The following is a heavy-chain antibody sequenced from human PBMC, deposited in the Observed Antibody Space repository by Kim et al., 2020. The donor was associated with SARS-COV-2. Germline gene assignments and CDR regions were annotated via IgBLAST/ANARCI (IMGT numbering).Heavy chain of an antibody. V-gene: IGHV3-23*01. Sequence: GGSLRLSCAASGFSFSNYGMSWVRQAPGKGLEWVSAISESGENTYYTDSVKGRLTISRDNSNSTLYLQMHSLRAEDTAIYFCAREGSTSSNWFDPWGQGTLVTVSS. CDR2: ISESGENT. CDR3: AREGSTSSNWFDP. D-gene: IGHD1-26*01. J-gene: IGHJ5*02. CDR1: GFSFSNYG.